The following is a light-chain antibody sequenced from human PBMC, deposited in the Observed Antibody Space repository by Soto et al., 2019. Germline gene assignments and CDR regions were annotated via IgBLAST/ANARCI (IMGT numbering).Light chain of an antibody. CDR1: SSDVGAYNY. CDR3: SSYEGSISHDVV. J-gene: IGLJ2*01. V-gene: IGLV2-8*01. Sequence: QSALTQPPSASGSPGQSVTISCTGTSSDVGAYNYVSWYQQHPGKAPKVMIFEVSKRPSGVPDRFSGSKSGNTASLTVSGLQAEDEADYYCSSYEGSISHDVVFGGGTKLTVL. CDR2: EVS.